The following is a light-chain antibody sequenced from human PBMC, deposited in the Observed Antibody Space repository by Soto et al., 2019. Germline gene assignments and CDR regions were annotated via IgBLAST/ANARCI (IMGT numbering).Light chain of an antibody. CDR2: VAS. J-gene: IGKJ5*01. CDR3: QQLNSYPIT. Sequence: EIPLTQSPSFLSASVGDRVTITCRASQGIRSHLAWHQQQPGKATKLLSYVASTLQSGVPPRFSGSGYGTEFTLTIIGLQPEYFASYDCQQLNSYPITVGQGTRLEIK. CDR1: QGIRSH. V-gene: IGKV1-9*01.